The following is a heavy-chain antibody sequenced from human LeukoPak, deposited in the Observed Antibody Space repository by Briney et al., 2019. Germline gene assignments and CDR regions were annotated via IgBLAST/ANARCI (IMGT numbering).Heavy chain of an antibody. CDR2: IYYSGST. CDR1: GGSISSGGYY. D-gene: IGHD6-13*01. V-gene: IGHV4-39*07. Sequence: SETLSLTCTVSGGSISSGGYYWSWIRQPPGKGLEWIGTIYYSGSTYYNPSLKSRLTISVDTSKNQFSLKLSSVTAADTAVYYCARGRQQMVLGTDYWGQGTLVTVSS. CDR3: ARGRQQMVLGTDY. J-gene: IGHJ4*02.